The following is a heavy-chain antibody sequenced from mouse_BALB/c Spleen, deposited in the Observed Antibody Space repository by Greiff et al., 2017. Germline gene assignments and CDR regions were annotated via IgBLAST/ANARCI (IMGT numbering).Heavy chain of an antibody. D-gene: IGHD1-2*01. CDR3: ARALLRLQGFAY. J-gene: IGHJ3*01. Sequence: EVMLVESGGGLVKPGGSLKLSCAASGFTFSDYYMYWVRQTPEKRLEWVATISDGGSSTYYPDSVKGRFTISRDNAKNNLYLKMSSLKSEDTAMYYCARALLRLQGFAYWGQGTLVTVSA. V-gene: IGHV5-4*02. CDR2: ISDGGSST. CDR1: GFTFSDYY.